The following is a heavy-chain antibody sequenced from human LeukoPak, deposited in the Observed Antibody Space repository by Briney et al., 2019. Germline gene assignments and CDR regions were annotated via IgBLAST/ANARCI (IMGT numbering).Heavy chain of an antibody. D-gene: IGHD4-11*01. CDR2: ISYDGSNK. CDR1: GFTFSSYG. CDR3: AKATVLAYYGMDV. J-gene: IGHJ6*02. V-gene: IGHV3-30*18. Sequence: GGSLRLSCAASGFTFSSYGMHWVRQAPGKGLEWVAVISYDGSNKYYADSVKGRFTISRDNSKNTLYLQMNSLRAEDTAVYYCAKATVLAYYGMDVWGQGTTVTVSS.